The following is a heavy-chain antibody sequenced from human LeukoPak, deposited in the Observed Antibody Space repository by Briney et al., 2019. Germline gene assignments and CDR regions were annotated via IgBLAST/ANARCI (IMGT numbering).Heavy chain of an antibody. D-gene: IGHD3-22*01. CDR2: ISWNSGSI. V-gene: IGHV3-9*01. CDR1: GFTFGSFS. J-gene: IGHJ3*02. CDR3: AKVATPIMIWDAFDI. Sequence: PGGSLRLSCGASGFTFGSFSMNWVRQAPGKGLEWVSGISWNSGSIGYADSVKGRFTISRDNAKNSLYLQMNSLRAEDTALYYCAKVATPIMIWDAFDIWGQGTMVTVSS.